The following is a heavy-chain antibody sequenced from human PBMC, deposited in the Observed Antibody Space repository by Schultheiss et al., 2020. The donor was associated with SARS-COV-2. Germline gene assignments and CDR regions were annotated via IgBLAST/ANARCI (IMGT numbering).Heavy chain of an antibody. Sequence: GGSLRLSCAASGFTFSSYEMNWVRQAPGKGLEWVSYISSSGSTIYYADSVKGRFTISRDNSKNTLYLQMNSLRAEDTAVYYCAKVLRSGSYPFFDYWGQGTLVTVSS. CDR1: GFTFSSYE. CDR3: AKVLRSGSYPFFDY. V-gene: IGHV3-48*03. J-gene: IGHJ4*02. CDR2: ISSSGSTI. D-gene: IGHD1-26*01.